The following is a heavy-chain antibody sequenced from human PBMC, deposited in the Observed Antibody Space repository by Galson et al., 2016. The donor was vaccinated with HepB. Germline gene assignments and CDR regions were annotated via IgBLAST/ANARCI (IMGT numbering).Heavy chain of an antibody. V-gene: IGHV1-18*01. CDR1: GYTFTNFG. J-gene: IGHJ3*02. CDR3: ARALPGNLRASDI. D-gene: IGHD1-14*01. CDR2: ISVFNGDT. Sequence: SVKVSCKASGYTFTNFGITWVRQAPGQGLEWMGRISVFNGDTNYAQKFQARVTMTTDSSANTAYMEMGSLRSDDTAVYYGARALPGNLRASDIWGQGTMVTISS.